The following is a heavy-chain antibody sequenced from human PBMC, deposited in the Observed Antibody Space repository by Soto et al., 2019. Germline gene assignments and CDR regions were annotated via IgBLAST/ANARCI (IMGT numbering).Heavy chain of an antibody. CDR1: GGSISSSNW. CDR2: IYHSGST. Sequence: SETLSLTCAVPGGSISSSNWWSWVRQPPGKGLEWIGEIYHSGSTNYNPSLKSRVTISVDKSKNQFSLKLSSVTAADTAVYYCASTGGLTYYDILTGYPEYYYGMDVWGQGTTVTVSS. V-gene: IGHV4-4*02. D-gene: IGHD3-9*01. CDR3: ASTGGLTYYDILTGYPEYYYGMDV. J-gene: IGHJ6*02.